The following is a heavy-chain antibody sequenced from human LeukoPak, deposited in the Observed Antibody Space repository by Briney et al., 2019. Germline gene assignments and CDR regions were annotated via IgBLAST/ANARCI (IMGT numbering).Heavy chain of an antibody. CDR2: IRYDGSNK. J-gene: IGHJ4*02. CDR3: ARVAKYYYGSETYYFFEH. CDR1: GFTFSSYG. V-gene: IGHV3-30*02. Sequence: PGGSLRLSCAAPGFTFSSYGMHWVRQAPGKGLEWVAFIRYDGSNKYYADSVKGRFTISRDNAKNSLYLQMNSLRVEDTAVYYCARVAKYYYGSETYYFFEHWGQGTPVTASS. D-gene: IGHD3-10*01.